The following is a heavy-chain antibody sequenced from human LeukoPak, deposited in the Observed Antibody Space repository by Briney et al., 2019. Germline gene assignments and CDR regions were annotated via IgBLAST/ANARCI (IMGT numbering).Heavy chain of an antibody. CDR3: ARARPSRRRYCSGGSCYGEFDY. D-gene: IGHD2-15*01. CDR2: INHSGST. V-gene: IGHV4-34*01. CDR1: GGSFSVYY. Sequence: SETLSLTCAVYGGSFSVYYWSWIREPPGKGVEWSGEINHSGSTNYNPSLKSRVTISVDTSKNQFSLKLSSETDADTAVYYCARARPSRRRYCSGGSCYGEFDYWGQGTLVTVSS. J-gene: IGHJ4*02.